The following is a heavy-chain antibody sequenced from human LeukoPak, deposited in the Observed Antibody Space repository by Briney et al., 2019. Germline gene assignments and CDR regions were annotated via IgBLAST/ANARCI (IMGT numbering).Heavy chain of an antibody. D-gene: IGHD3-3*01. V-gene: IGHV4-59*11. CDR2: FYYSGTT. CDR3: ARGYDFWSGYWDY. Sequence: PSETLSLTCTVSGGSISGHYWSWIRQPPGKRLEWIGYFYYSGTTNHNPSLKSRVTMSVDTSKNQISLKLSSVTAADTAVYYCARGYDFWSGYWDYWGQGTLVTVSS. J-gene: IGHJ4*02. CDR1: GGSISGHY.